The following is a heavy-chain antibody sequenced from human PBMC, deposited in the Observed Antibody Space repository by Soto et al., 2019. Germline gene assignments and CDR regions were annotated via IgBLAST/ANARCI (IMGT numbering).Heavy chain of an antibody. CDR3: ARERREKIHDGYDIDY. J-gene: IGHJ4*02. D-gene: IGHD5-12*01. CDR1: GDSNSDYY. CDR2: IYTTGST. V-gene: IGHV4-4*07. Sequence: SETLSLTCTVSGDSNSDYYWSWIRQPSGKGLEWIGRIYTTGSTDYNPSLKSRVTISIDMSKNQFSLKVTSMTAADTAVYYCARERREKIHDGYDIDYWGQGTLVTVSS.